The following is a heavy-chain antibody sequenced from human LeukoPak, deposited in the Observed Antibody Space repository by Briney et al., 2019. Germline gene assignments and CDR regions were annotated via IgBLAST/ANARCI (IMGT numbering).Heavy chain of an antibody. CDR1: DFSLTNAW. Sequence: GGSLRLSCAASDFSLTNAWMNWVRQAPGKGLEWVGRVKSKTDGGTIDYAAPVKGRFILSREDSKNTLYLEMNSLKIEDTAIYYCAKDLKPAAGTGDGMDVWGQGATVTVS. D-gene: IGHD6-13*01. CDR2: VKSKTDGGTI. CDR3: AKDLKPAAGTGDGMDV. V-gene: IGHV3-15*07. J-gene: IGHJ6*02.